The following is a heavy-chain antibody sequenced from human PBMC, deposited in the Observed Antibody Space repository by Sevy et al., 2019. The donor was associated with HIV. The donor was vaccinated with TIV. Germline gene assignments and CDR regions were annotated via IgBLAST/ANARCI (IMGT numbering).Heavy chain of an antibody. CDR3: AGGAGGYDYDYGMDV. CDR1: GGTIVSSGHY. V-gene: IGHV4-39*01. Sequence: SETLSLTCSVSGGTIVSSGHYWGWIRQTPGKGLEWIGSIYYNGHTYYNPSLNSRLTISIDTSKNQFSLNLSSVTAADTAIYFCAGGAGGYDYDYGMDVWGQGTTVTVSS. J-gene: IGHJ6*02. D-gene: IGHD5-12*01. CDR2: IYYNGHT.